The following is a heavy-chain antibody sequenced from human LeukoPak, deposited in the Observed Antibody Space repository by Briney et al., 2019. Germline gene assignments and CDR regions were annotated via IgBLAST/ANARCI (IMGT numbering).Heavy chain of an antibody. CDR2: IRYDGSNK. CDR1: GFTFSSYG. CDR3: AKMRTVGHDAFDI. V-gene: IGHV3-30*02. Sequence: GGSLRLSCAASGFTFSSYGMHWVRQAPGKGLEWVAFIRYDGSNKYYADSVKGRFTISRDNSKNTLYLQMNSLRAEDTAVYYCAKMRTVGHDAFDIWGQGTMVTVSS. J-gene: IGHJ3*02. D-gene: IGHD2-15*01.